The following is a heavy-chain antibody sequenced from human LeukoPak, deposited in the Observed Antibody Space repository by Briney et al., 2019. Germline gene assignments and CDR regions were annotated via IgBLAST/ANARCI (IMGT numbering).Heavy chain of an antibody. D-gene: IGHD3-10*01. Sequence: GRSLRLSCAASGFTFDDYAMHWVRQAPGKGLEWVSGISWNSGSIGYADSVKGRFTISRDNAKNSLYLQMNSLRAEDTAVYYCARVALGSYNWFDPWGQGTLVTVSS. V-gene: IGHV3-9*01. CDR3: ARVALGSYNWFDP. CDR2: ISWNSGSI. CDR1: GFTFDDYA. J-gene: IGHJ5*02.